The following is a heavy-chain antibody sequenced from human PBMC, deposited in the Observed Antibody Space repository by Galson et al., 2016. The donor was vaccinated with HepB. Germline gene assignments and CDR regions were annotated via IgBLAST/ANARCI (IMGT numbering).Heavy chain of an antibody. D-gene: IGHD2-15*01. Sequence: SVKVSCKASGYTFGNYGISWVRQAPGQGLEWMAWISAYNGNSNTDYAQKFQGRVSTTTDPSTSTAYMELTSLKSDDTAVYYCARDFCSGGSCSPPLGYWGQGTLVTVSS. V-gene: IGHV1-18*01. CDR2: ISAYNGNSNT. CDR3: ARDFCSGGSCSPPLGY. CDR1: GYTFGNYG. J-gene: IGHJ4*02.